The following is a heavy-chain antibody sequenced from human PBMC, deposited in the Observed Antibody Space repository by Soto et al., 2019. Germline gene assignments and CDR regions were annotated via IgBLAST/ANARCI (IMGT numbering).Heavy chain of an antibody. J-gene: IGHJ3*02. D-gene: IGHD3-9*01. CDR2: ISGSGGST. Sequence: PGGSLRLSCAASGFTFSSYAISWVRQAPGKGLEWVSAISGSGGSTYYADSVKGRFTISRDNSKNTLYLQMNSLRAEDTAVYYCAKGAVGNFDWLLYPDDFDIWGQGTMVTVSS. CDR3: AKGAVGNFDWLLYPDDFDI. V-gene: IGHV3-23*01. CDR1: GFTFSSYA.